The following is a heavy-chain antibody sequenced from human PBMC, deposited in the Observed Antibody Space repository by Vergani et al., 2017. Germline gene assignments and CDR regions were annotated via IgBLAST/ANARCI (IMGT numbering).Heavy chain of an antibody. CDR1: GFTFSNSA. D-gene: IGHD3-3*01. V-gene: IGHV3-33*08. J-gene: IGHJ5*02. CDR3: ARDRPHTIFGPLADLGLWFDP. Sequence: VHLLESGGGQVEAGGSLRLSCVASGFTFSNSAMSWVRQTSGKGLEWVAVIWYDGSNKYYADSVKGRFTISRDNSKNTLYLQMNSLRAEDTAVYYCARDRPHTIFGPLADLGLWFDPWGQGTLVTVSS. CDR2: IWYDGSNK.